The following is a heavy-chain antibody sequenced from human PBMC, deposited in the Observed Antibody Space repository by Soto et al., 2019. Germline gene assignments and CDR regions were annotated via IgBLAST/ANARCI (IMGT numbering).Heavy chain of an antibody. D-gene: IGHD1-1*01. CDR2: ISGSGDTT. Sequence: XXSLRLSCAASGFTFSSYAMRWVPQAPGKGLEWVSSISGSGDTTYFAHSVKGRFTIFRDNSKNTLYLQMNSLRVEDTAVYYCAKDRTTSGTAVRFDPWGQGTLVTVSS. V-gene: IGHV3-23*01. CDR3: AKDRTTSGTAVRFDP. J-gene: IGHJ5*02. CDR1: GFTFSSYA.